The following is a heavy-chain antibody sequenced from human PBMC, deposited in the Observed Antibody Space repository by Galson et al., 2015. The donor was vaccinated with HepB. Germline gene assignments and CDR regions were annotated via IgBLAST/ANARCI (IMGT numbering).Heavy chain of an antibody. D-gene: IGHD6-13*01. CDR2: IYPGDSDT. Sequence: QSGAEVKKPGESLKISCQGSGYTFTRYWIGWVRQMPGKGLEWMGIIYPGDSDTRYSPSFQGQVTISADKSINTAYLQWSSLKASDTAMYYCARHTSSNWYAPNVPEYWYFDLWGRGTLVTVSS. V-gene: IGHV5-51*01. CDR1: GYTFTRYW. CDR3: ARHTSSNWYAPNVPEYWYFDL. J-gene: IGHJ2*01.